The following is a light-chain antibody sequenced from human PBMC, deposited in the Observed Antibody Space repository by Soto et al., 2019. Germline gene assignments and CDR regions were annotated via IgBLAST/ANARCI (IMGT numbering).Light chain of an antibody. V-gene: IGKV3-20*01. CDR1: QSVSSEF. Sequence: EIVLTQSPATLSLSPGEGATLSCRASQSVSSEFLAWYQQTPGRAPRLLIYGASSRATGIPDRFSGSGSGTDFTLTISRLEPEDFAVCYCQQYGSSITFGQGTRLEIK. J-gene: IGKJ5*01. CDR2: GAS. CDR3: QQYGSSIT.